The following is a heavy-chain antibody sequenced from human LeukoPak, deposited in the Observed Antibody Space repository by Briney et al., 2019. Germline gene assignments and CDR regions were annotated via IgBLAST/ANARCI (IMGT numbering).Heavy chain of an antibody. D-gene: IGHD3-3*01. CDR2: IYYSGST. CDR3: ARGGSNYDFWSGSQGYYFDY. V-gene: IGHV4-30-4*01. Sequence: SETLSLTCTVSGGSISSGDYYWSWIRQPPGKGLEWIGYIYYSGSTYYNPSLKSRVTISVDTSKNQFSLKLSSVTAADTAVYCCARGGSNYDFWSGSQGYYFDYWGQGTLVTVSS. CDR1: GGSISSGDYY. J-gene: IGHJ4*02.